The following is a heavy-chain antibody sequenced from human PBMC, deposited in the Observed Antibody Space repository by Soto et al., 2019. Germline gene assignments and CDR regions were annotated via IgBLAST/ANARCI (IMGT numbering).Heavy chain of an antibody. Sequence: QVQLVQSGAEVKKPGASVKVSCKASGYTFTSYAMHWVRQAPGQRLERMGWINAGNGNTKYSQKFQGRVTITRETSASTAYMELSSLRSEDTAVYYCAGDVSGGWPYYYYYGMDLWGQGTTVTVSS. D-gene: IGHD6-19*01. J-gene: IGHJ6*02. CDR1: GYTFTSYA. V-gene: IGHV1-3*01. CDR3: AGDVSGGWPYYYYYGMDL. CDR2: INAGNGNT.